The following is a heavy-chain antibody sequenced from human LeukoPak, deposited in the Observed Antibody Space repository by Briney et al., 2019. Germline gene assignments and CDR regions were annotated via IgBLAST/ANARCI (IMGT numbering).Heavy chain of an antibody. CDR3: ARDLAYYYDSSGYLPLTDYYYGMDV. J-gene: IGHJ6*02. D-gene: IGHD3-22*01. Sequence: ASVKVSCKASGYTFTGYYIHWMRQAPGQGLEWMGWINPNSGGTNYAQKFQGRVTMTRDTSISTAYMELSRLRSDDTAVYYCARDLAYYYDSSGYLPLTDYYYGMDVWGQGTTVTVSS. V-gene: IGHV1-2*02. CDR1: GYTFTGYY. CDR2: INPNSGGT.